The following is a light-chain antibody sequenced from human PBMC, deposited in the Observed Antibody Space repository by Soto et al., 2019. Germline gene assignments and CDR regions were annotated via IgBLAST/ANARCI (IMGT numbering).Light chain of an antibody. V-gene: IGKV3-20*01. CDR2: GTS. Sequence: IVLTQSPGTLSLSPAERATLSCRASQSVSSSYLVWYQQRPGQPPRLLIYGTSTRAAGISDRFSGSGSGTDFTLTIYRLEPGDSAVYYCQQYGTSALTFGGGTKVEIK. CDR3: QQYGTSALT. CDR1: QSVSSSY. J-gene: IGKJ4*01.